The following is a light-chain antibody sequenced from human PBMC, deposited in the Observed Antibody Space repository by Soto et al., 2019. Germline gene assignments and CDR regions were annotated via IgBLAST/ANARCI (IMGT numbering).Light chain of an antibody. V-gene: IGKV4-1*01. CDR2: DAS. J-gene: IGKJ5*01. CDR3: QQYESLPLT. CDR1: QSVFFSPNNKDY. Sequence: DIVMTQSPESLAVSLGERATINCKSSQSVFFSPNNKDYLAWYQQKPGKAPKLLIYDASDLETGVPSRFSGSGSGTGFTFTISSLQPEDFATYYCQQYESLPLTFGQGTRLEIK.